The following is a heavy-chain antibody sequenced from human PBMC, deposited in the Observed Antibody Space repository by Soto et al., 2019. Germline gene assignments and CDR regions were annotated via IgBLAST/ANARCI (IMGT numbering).Heavy chain of an antibody. V-gene: IGHV3-15*07. Sequence: GGSLRLSCAASGFTFSNAWMNWVRQAPGKGLEWVGRIKSKTDGGTTDYAAPVKGRFTISRDDSKNTLYLQMNSLKTEDTAVYYCTTSGCSGGSCYSGFFDYWGQGTLVTVSS. D-gene: IGHD2-15*01. CDR1: GFTFSNAW. CDR2: IKSKTDGGTT. CDR3: TTSGCSGGSCYSGFFDY. J-gene: IGHJ4*02.